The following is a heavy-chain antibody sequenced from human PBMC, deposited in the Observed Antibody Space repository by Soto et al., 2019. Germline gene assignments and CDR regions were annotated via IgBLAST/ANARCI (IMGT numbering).Heavy chain of an antibody. CDR1: GGSISSYY. CDR3: ARVISFTYWYFDI. J-gene: IGHJ2*01. V-gene: IGHV4-59*01. D-gene: IGHD3-22*01. CDR2: IYYSGST. Sequence: QVQLQESGPGLVKPSETLSLTCTVSGGSISSYYWSWIRQPPGKGLEWIGNIYYSGSTNYNPSHKSRVPLSVDTPKKQFSLKLSSVTAADTAVYYCARVISFTYWYFDIWGRGTLVTVS.